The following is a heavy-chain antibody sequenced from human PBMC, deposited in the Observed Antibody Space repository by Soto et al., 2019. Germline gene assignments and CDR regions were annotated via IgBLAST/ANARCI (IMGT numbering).Heavy chain of an antibody. CDR2: ISGSGDSA. CDR1: GFTFSIYA. CDR3: AKERSDHRIAAAAIDY. V-gene: IGHV3-23*01. D-gene: IGHD6-25*01. Sequence: GGSLRLSCAASGFTFSIYAMSLVRQAPGKGLEWVSSISGSGDSAYYADSVKGRFTISRDNSKNTLYLQINSLRAEDTAVYYCAKERSDHRIAAAAIDYWGQGAQVTVSS. J-gene: IGHJ4*02.